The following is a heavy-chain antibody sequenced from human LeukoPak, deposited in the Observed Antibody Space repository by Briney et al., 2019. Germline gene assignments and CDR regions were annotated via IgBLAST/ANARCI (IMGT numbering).Heavy chain of an antibody. CDR3: ARDLIAGYYDSSGYGAFDI. Sequence: SETLSLTCTVASGSISSGSYSWSWIRQPAGKGPEWIGHIYPSGSTNYNPSLKSRVTISIDTSKNQFSLKLSSVTAADTAVYYCARDLIAGYYDSSGYGAFDIWGQGTMVTVSS. D-gene: IGHD3-22*01. J-gene: IGHJ3*02. V-gene: IGHV4-61*09. CDR2: IYPSGST. CDR1: SGSISSGSYS.